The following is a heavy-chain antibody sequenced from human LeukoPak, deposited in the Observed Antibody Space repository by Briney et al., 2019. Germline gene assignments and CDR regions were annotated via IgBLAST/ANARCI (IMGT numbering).Heavy chain of an antibody. CDR2: INPNSGGT. V-gene: IGHV1-2*06. J-gene: IGHJ6*02. CDR1: GYTFTGYY. CDR3: ARGYYDFWSGYYKRPGDYYYYGMDV. Sequence: ASVKVSCKASGYTFTGYYMHWVRQAPGQGLEWMGRINPNSGGTNYAQKFQGRVTMTRDTSISTAYMELSRLRSDDTAVYYYARGYYDFWSGYYKRPGDYYYYGMDVWGQGTTVTVSS. D-gene: IGHD3-3*01.